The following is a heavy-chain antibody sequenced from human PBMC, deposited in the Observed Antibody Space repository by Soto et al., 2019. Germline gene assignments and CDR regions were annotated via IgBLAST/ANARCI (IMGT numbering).Heavy chain of an antibody. CDR3: ARGGSSWYDLFDY. V-gene: IGHV4-34*01. D-gene: IGHD6-13*01. CDR1: GGSFSGYY. Sequence: QVQLQQWGAGLLKPSETLSLTCAVYGGSFSGYYWSWIRQPPGKGLEWIGEINHSGSTNYNPSLKSRVTISVDTSTNQFSLKLSSVNAADTAVYYWARGGSSWYDLFDYWGQGTLVTVSS. CDR2: INHSGST. J-gene: IGHJ4*02.